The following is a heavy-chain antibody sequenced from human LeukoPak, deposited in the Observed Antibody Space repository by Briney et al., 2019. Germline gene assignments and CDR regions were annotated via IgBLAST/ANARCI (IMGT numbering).Heavy chain of an antibody. CDR3: VRHEEEDGYNAKTFDF. V-gene: IGHV4-39*01. CDR2: FYYSGNT. Sequence: SETLSLTCTVSGGSITNSNYYWGWVRQPPGKGLEWIGAFYYSGNTYYNPSLKSRATMSVDTSKKQFSLSLTSVTAADTAVYFCVRHEEEDGYNAKTFDFWGQGTLVTVSS. J-gene: IGHJ4*02. D-gene: IGHD5-24*01. CDR1: GGSITNSNYY.